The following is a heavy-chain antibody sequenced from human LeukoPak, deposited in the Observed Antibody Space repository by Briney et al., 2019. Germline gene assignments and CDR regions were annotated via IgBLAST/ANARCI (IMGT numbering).Heavy chain of an antibody. Sequence: PGGSLRLSCAASGFTFSDYNMNWAPQAPGKGREWVSYITNGGSTIHHADSGKCRFTISRDNAKKTLYLQMNSLRAEDTAVYYCARSIGLTGGGVDVWGQGTTVTVSS. CDR3: ARSIGLTGGGVDV. J-gene: IGHJ6*02. CDR2: ITNGGSTI. D-gene: IGHD3-9*01. V-gene: IGHV3-11*01. CDR1: GFTFSDYN.